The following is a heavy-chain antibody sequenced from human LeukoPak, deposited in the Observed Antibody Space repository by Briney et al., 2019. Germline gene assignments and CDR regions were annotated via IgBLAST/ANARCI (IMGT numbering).Heavy chain of an antibody. J-gene: IGHJ5*02. CDR3: AREKVVVSDNWFDP. CDR1: GCSISSGSYY. CDR2: IYTNGRS. Sequence: SQTLSLTCTVSGCSISSGSYYWSWIPQPAGQGLEWIGHIYTNGRSNYNPFLENRIIFSDNMSKNQFSHKMRFVAAADAAVYCCAREKVVVSDNWFDPWGQGTLVTVSS. D-gene: IGHD2-15*01. V-gene: IGHV4-61*09.